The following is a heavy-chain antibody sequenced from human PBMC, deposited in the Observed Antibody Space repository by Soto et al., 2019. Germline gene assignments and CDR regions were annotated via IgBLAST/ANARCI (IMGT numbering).Heavy chain of an antibody. V-gene: IGHV3-72*01. Sequence: PGGSLRLSCAASGFIFSDHYMDWVRQAPGKGLEWVGRTRNKANSYTTEYAASVKGRFTISRDDSKNSLYLQMNSLKTEDTAVYYCARGSGSYLIWLDPWGQGTLVTVSS. CDR3: ARGSGSYLIWLDP. CDR1: GFIFSDHY. D-gene: IGHD1-26*01. CDR2: TRNKANSYTT. J-gene: IGHJ5*02.